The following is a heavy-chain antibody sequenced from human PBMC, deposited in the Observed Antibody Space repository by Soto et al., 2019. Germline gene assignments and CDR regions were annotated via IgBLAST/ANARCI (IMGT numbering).Heavy chain of an antibody. CDR2: ISSYNGDT. D-gene: IGHD5-12*01. V-gene: IGHV1-18*01. J-gene: IGHJ6*02. Sequence: ASVKVSCKASGYTFTRSGISWVRQAPGQGPEWMGWISSYNGDTNYAQTFQGRVTMTTDTSTSTAYMELRSLRSDDTAVYYCAREGVAPYYYYGMDVWGQGTAVTVSS. CDR3: AREGVAPYYYYGMDV. CDR1: GYTFTRSG.